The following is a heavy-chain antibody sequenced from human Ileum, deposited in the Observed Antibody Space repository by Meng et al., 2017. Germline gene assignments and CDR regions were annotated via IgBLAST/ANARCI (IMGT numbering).Heavy chain of an antibody. CDR1: GFTFSDYY. CDR3: ARDLTHSSSWYGTWYFDL. J-gene: IGHJ2*01. CDR2: ISSSGSTI. Sequence: QGELVGFGGGLCKPGGSLRLSCAASGFTFSDYYMSWIRQAPGKGLEWVSYISSSGSTIYYADSVKGRFTISRDNAKNSLYLQMNSLRAEDTAVYYCARDLTHSSSWYGTWYFDLWGRGTLVTVSS. V-gene: IGHV3-11*04. D-gene: IGHD6-13*01.